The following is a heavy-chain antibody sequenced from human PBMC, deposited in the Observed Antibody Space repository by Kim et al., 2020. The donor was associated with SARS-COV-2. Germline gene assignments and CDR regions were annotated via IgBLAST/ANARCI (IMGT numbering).Heavy chain of an antibody. V-gene: IGHV5-51*01. CDR3: ARRTRHDAFDI. Sequence: RYTPAIQGHVTIPADQSISTAYLHWSSLKASDTAMYYCARRTRHDAFDIWGQGTMVTVSS. J-gene: IGHJ3*02. D-gene: IGHD4-17*01.